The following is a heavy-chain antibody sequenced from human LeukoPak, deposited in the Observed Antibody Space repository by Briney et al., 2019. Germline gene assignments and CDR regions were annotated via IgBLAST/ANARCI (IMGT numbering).Heavy chain of an antibody. V-gene: IGHV1-69*13. CDR1: GGTFSSYA. J-gene: IGHJ4*02. D-gene: IGHD3-22*01. Sequence: ASVKVSCKASGGTFSSYAISWVRQAPGQGLEWMGGIIPIFGTANYAQKFQGRDTITADESTSTAYMELSSLRSEDTAVYYCVRAPRVDSGYQYYFDYWGQGTLVTVSS. CDR3: VRAPRVDSGYQYYFDY. CDR2: IIPIFGTA.